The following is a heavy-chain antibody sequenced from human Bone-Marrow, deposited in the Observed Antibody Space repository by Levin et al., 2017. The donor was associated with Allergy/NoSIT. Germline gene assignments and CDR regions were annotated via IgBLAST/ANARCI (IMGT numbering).Heavy chain of an antibody. CDR1: GFTFSSYW. J-gene: IGHJ4*02. CDR2: IKQDGSEK. D-gene: IGHD3-22*01. Sequence: PGGSLRLSCAASGFTFSSYWMSWVRQAPGKGLEWVANIKQDGSEKYYVDSVKGRFTISRDNAKNSLYLQMNSLRAEDTAVYYCARGEGYYDSSGYYNYWGQGTLVTVSS. V-gene: IGHV3-7*04. CDR3: ARGEGYYDSSGYYNY.